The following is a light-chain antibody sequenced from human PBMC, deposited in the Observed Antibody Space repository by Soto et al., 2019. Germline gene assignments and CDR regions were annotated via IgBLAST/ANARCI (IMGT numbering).Light chain of an antibody. V-gene: IGLV2-14*01. CDR1: SSDVGGYNY. J-gene: IGLJ2*01. CDR3: SSYTSSSTVV. Sequence: QSALTQPASVSGSPGQSITISCTGTSSDVGGYNYVSWYQQHPGKAPKLMIYEVSNRPSGVSDRFSGSKSANTASLTISVLQAEDEADYYCSSYTSSSTVVFGGGTKLTVL. CDR2: EVS.